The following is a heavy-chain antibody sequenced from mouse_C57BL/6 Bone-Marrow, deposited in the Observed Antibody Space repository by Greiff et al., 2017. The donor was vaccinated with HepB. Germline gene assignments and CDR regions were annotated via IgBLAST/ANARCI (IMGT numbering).Heavy chain of an antibody. CDR3: ARHGGYYVSYWYFDV. CDR1: GFTFSSYG. D-gene: IGHD2-3*01. Sequence: EVKVVDSGGDLVKPGGSLKLSCAASGFTFSSYGMSWVRQTPDKRLEWVATISSGGSYTYYPDSVKGRFTISRDNAKNTLYLQMSSLKSEDTAMYYCARHGGYYVSYWYFDVWGTGTTVTVSS. V-gene: IGHV5-6*01. CDR2: ISSGGSYT. J-gene: IGHJ1*03.